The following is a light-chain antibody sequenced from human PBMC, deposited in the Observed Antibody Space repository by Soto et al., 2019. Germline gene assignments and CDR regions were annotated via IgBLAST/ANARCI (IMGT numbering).Light chain of an antibody. CDR3: CSYAPSRTLL. CDR1: SSDVGTYNL. J-gene: IGLJ2*01. Sequence: QSALTQPASVSGSPGESITTSCTGTSSDVGTYNLVTWYQQHPGRVPKLILYEGNKRPSGVSSRFSASKSGNSASLTISGLQAEDEADYFCCSYAPSRTLLFGGGTKVTVL. CDR2: EGN. V-gene: IGLV2-23*01.